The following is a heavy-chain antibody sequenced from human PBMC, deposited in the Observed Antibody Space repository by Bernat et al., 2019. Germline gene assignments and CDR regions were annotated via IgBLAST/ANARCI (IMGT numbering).Heavy chain of an antibody. Sequence: QVQLVQSGAEVKKPGSSVKVSCKASGGTFSSYAISWVRQAPGQGLEWMGGIIPIFGTANYAQKFQGRVTITADESTSTAYMELSSLRSENTAVHYCARSYCSGGSCYSSGIGWFDPWGQGTLVTVSS. D-gene: IGHD2-15*01. V-gene: IGHV1-69*01. CDR3: ARSYCSGGSCYSSGIGWFDP. CDR2: IIPIFGTA. J-gene: IGHJ5*02. CDR1: GGTFSSYA.